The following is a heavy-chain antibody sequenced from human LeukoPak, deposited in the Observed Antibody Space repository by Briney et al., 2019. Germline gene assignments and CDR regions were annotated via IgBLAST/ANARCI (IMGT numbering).Heavy chain of an antibody. CDR1: GFTFSSNW. V-gene: IGHV3-33*01. J-gene: IGHJ6*02. CDR3: ARERGSGWYYYGMDV. D-gene: IGHD6-19*01. CDR2: IWYDGSNK. Sequence: GGSLRLSCAASGFTFSSNWMHWVRQAPGKGLEWVAVIWYDGSNKCYADSVKGRFTISRDNSKNTLYLQMNSLRAEDTAVYYCARERGSGWYYYGMDVWGQGTTVTVSS.